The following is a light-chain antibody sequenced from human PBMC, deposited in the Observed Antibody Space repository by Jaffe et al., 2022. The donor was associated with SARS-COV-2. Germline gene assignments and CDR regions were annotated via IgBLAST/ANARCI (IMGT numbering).Light chain of an antibody. J-gene: IGKJ1*01. V-gene: IGKV3-20*01. CDR3: QQCATSPRT. CDR1: QSIRSNY. Sequence: EIVLTQSPGTLSLSPGERATLSCRASQSIRSNYLAWYQQKPGQAPRLLIHGASSRATGIPDRFSGSGSGTDFTLTISRLEPEDFAVYYCQQCATSPRTFGQGTKVEI. CDR2: GAS.